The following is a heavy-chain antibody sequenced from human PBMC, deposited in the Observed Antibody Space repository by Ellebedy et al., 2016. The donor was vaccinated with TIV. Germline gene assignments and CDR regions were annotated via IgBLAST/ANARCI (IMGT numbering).Heavy chain of an antibody. CDR1: GYTFTSYG. V-gene: IGHV1-18*01. CDR3: ARDRSGSYGLNAFDI. CDR2: ISAYNGNT. D-gene: IGHD1-26*01. J-gene: IGHJ3*02. Sequence: AASVKVSCKASGYTFTSYGISWVRQAPGQGLEWMGWISAYNGNTNYAQKFQGRVTITADKSTSTAYMELSSLRSEDTAVYYCARDRSGSYGLNAFDIWGQGTMVTVSS.